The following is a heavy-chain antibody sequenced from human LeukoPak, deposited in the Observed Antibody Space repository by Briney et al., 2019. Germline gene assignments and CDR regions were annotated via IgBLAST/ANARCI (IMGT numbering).Heavy chain of an antibody. J-gene: IGHJ6*03. Sequence: GGSLRLSCAASGFTFSSYSMNWVRQAPGKGLEWVSYISSSSSTIYYADSVKGRFTISRDNAKNSRYLQMNSLRAEDTAVYYCARVVGGLGYCSSTSCYYYVDVWGKGTTVTVSS. D-gene: IGHD2-2*01. CDR1: GFTFSSYS. V-gene: IGHV3-48*04. CDR3: ARVVGGLGYCSSTSCYYYVDV. CDR2: ISSSSSTI.